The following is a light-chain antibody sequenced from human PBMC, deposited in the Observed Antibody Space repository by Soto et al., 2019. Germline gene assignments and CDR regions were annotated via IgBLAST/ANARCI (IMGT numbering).Light chain of an antibody. CDR3: HQRSNWPPDT. V-gene: IGKV3-11*01. J-gene: IGKJ5*01. CDR2: GAS. CDR1: QSVHTF. Sequence: ELVLPQSPDTLSLSPGAGASLSCRASQSVHTFLAWYQQKPGQAPRLLIYGASTRATGVPARFSGSGSGTDFTLTISSLEPEDFAVYYCHQRSNWPPDTFGQGTRL.